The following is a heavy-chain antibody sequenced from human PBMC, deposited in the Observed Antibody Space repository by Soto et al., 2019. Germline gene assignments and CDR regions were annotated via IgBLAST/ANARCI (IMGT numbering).Heavy chain of an antibody. J-gene: IGHJ1*01. CDR3: ASMGTDCSGGSCYQNAEYFQH. CDR2: INHSGST. V-gene: IGHV4-34*01. Sequence: QVQLQQWGAGLLKPSETLSLTCAVYGGSFSGYYWSWIRQPPGKGLEWIGEINHSGSTNYNPSLKSRVTISVDTSKNQFSLKLSSVTAADTAVYYCASMGTDCSGGSCYQNAEYFQHWGHGTLVTVSS. CDR1: GGSFSGYY. D-gene: IGHD2-15*01.